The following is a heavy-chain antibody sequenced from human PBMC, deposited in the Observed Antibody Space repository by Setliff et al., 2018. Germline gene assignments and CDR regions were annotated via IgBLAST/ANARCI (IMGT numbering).Heavy chain of an antibody. J-gene: IGHJ6*02. D-gene: IGHD1-20*01. CDR1: GYTFTRYG. CDR2: IGPYNGNT. V-gene: IGHV1-18*01. CDR3: AKGGNITRETYYYYGMDV. Sequence: ASVKVSCKASGYTFTRYGISWVRQAPGKGFEWMGWIGPYNGNTYYAQKFQGRVAITTDTSTSTAYMELRSLRSADTAVYYCAKGGNITRETYYYYGMDVWGQGTTVTVSS.